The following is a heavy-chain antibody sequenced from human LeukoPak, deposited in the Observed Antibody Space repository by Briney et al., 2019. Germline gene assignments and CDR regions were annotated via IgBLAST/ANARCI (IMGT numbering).Heavy chain of an antibody. V-gene: IGHV1-2*02. CDR2: INPNSVGT. Sequence: ASVKVSCKASVYTFTGYYMHWVRHAPGQGLEWMGWINPNSVGTNYAQKFQGRVSMTRDTYISTGYMELSRLRSDDTAVYYCARAWEAVAGTWLLVYWGQGTLVTVSS. D-gene: IGHD6-19*01. CDR1: VYTFTGYY. CDR3: ARAWEAVAGTWLLVY. J-gene: IGHJ4*02.